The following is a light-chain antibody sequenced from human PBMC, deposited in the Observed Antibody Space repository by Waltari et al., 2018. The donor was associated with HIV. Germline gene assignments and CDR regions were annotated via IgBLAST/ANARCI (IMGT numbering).Light chain of an antibody. CDR1: SSNIGAGYY. J-gene: IGLJ3*02. V-gene: IGLV1-40*01. Sequence: QSVLTQPPSVSGAPGQRVTISCTGSSSNIGAGYYVHWYQQLPGTAPKPLIYGNINRPSGVPDRFSGSKSGTSASLAITGLQTEDEADYYCQSYDSSLSGSVFGGGTKLTVL. CDR2: GNI. CDR3: QSYDSSLSGSV.